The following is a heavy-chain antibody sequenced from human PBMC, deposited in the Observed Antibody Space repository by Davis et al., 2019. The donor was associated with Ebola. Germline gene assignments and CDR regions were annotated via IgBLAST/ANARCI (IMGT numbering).Heavy chain of an antibody. D-gene: IGHD4-11*01. CDR3: ARDPRPMTTEADY. CDR1: GGSFSGYY. V-gene: IGHV4-34*01. J-gene: IGHJ4*02. Sequence: PSETLSLTCAVYGGSFSGYYWSWIRQPPGKGLEWIGEINHSGSTNYNPSLKSRVTISVDTSKNQFSLKLSSVTAADTAVYYCARDPRPMTTEADYWGQGTLVTVSS. CDR2: INHSGST.